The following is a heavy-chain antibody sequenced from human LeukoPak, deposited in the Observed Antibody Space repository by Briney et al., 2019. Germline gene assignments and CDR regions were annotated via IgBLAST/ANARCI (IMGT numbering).Heavy chain of an antibody. Sequence: SETLSLTCTVSGGSISSSSYYWGWIRQPPGKGLEWIGSIHYSGSTYYNPSLKSRVTISVDTSKNQFSLKLSSVTAEDTAVYYCARGIKSRYYYDSSGYEGYYYYMDVWGKGTTVTVSS. CDR1: GGSISSSSYY. J-gene: IGHJ6*03. CDR3: ARGIKSRYYYDSSGYEGYYYYMDV. D-gene: IGHD3-22*01. CDR2: IHYSGST. V-gene: IGHV4-39*07.